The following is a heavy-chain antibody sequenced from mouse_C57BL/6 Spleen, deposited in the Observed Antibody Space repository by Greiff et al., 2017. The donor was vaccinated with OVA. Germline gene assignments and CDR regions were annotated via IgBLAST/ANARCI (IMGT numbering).Heavy chain of an antibody. CDR1: GFSFNTYA. V-gene: IGHV10-1*01. Sequence: EVNLVESGGGLVQPKGSLKLSCAASGFSFNTYAMNWVRQAPGKGLEWVARIRSKSNNYATYYADSVKDRFTISRDDSESMLYLQMNNLKTEDTAMYYCVRHYSNYALMDYWGQGTSVTVSS. CDR3: VRHYSNYALMDY. CDR2: IRSKSNNYAT. D-gene: IGHD2-5*01. J-gene: IGHJ4*01.